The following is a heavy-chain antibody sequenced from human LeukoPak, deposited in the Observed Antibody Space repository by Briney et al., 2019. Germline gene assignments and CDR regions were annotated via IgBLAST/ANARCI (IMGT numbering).Heavy chain of an antibody. D-gene: IGHD2-2*01. V-gene: IGHV3-7*03. CDR2: IKQDGSEK. J-gene: IGHJ4*02. Sequence: GGSLRLSCAASGFTFSSYWMSWVRQAPGKGLEWVANIKQDGSEKYYVDSVKGRFTISRDNSKNTLYLQMNSLRAEDTAVYYCAHGAMYQLDYWGQGTLVTVSS. CDR3: AHGAMYQLDY. CDR1: GFTFSSYW.